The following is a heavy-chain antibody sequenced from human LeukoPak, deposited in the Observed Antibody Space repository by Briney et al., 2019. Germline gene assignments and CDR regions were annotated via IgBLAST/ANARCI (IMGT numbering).Heavy chain of an antibody. Sequence: PGGSLRLSCTASGFTFGDYAMSWVRQAPGKGLEWVGFIRSKAYGGTTEYAASVKGRFTISRDDSKSIAYLQMNSLKTEDTAVYYCTRNPGTYGMDVWGQGTTVTVSS. CDR2: IRSKAYGGTT. CDR1: GFTFGDYA. CDR3: TRNPGTYGMDV. J-gene: IGHJ6*02. V-gene: IGHV3-49*04.